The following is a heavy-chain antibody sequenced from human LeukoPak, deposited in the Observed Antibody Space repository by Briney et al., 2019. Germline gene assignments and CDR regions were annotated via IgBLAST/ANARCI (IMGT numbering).Heavy chain of an antibody. V-gene: IGHV4-61*02. J-gene: IGHJ5*02. CDR2: IYTSGST. CDR1: GGSISSGSYY. CDR3: ARGPPGP. Sequence: SETLSLTCTVSGGSISSGSYYWSWIRQPAGKGLEWIGRIYTSGSTNYNPSLKSRVTISVDTSKNQFSLKLSSVTAADTAVYYCARGPPGPWGQGTLVTVSS.